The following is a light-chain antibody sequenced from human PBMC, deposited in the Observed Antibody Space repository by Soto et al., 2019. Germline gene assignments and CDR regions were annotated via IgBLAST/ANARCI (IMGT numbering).Light chain of an antibody. CDR1: TGAVTSAHY. Sequence: QAVVTQEPSLTVSPGGTVTLTCASSTGAVTSAHYPFWFQQGPGQALRTLIYDTSNKHSSTPARFSGSLLGGKAALTLSGAQPEDEADYYCLLAYPGVRVFGGGTKLTVL. CDR3: LLAYPGVRV. J-gene: IGLJ3*02. CDR2: DTS. V-gene: IGLV7-46*01.